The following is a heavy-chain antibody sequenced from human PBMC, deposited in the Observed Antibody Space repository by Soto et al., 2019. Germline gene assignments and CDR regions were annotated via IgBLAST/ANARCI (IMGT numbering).Heavy chain of an antibody. CDR1: GYTFTSYG. CDR3: ARDSGSGTYYYYYGMDV. V-gene: IGHV1-18*01. J-gene: IGHJ6*02. Sequence: ASVKVSCKASGYTFTSYGISWVRQAPGQGLEWMGWISAYNGNTNYAQKLQGRVTMTTDTSTSTAYMELRSLRSDDTAVYYCARDSGSGTYYYYYGMDVWGQGTTVTVS. CDR2: ISAYNGNT. D-gene: IGHD3-10*01.